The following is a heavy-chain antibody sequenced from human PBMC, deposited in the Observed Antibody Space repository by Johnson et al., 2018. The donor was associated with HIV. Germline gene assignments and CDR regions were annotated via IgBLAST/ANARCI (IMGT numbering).Heavy chain of an antibody. CDR1: GFTFSSYT. D-gene: IGHD5-12*01. J-gene: IGHJ3*02. CDR2: ISYDGSNK. CDR3: AKVRGWSDDTFDI. Sequence: QVQLVESGGDLIQPGGSLRLSCAASGFTFSSYTMYWVRQAPGKGLEWVAVISYDGSNKYYADSVKGRFTIPRDNSKNTLYLQMNSLRAEDTAVYYCAKVRGWSDDTFDIWGQGTMVTVSS. V-gene: IGHV3-30*04.